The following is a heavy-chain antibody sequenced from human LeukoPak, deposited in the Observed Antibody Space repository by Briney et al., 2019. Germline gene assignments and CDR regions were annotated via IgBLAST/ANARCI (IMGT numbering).Heavy chain of an antibody. CDR3: ARDSPPSGSYAYYYYYYMDV. V-gene: IGHV1-46*01. D-gene: IGHD1-26*01. CDR2: INPSGGST. Sequence: GASVKVSCKASGYTFTSYYMHWVRQAPGQRLEWMGIINPSGGSTSYAQKLQGRVTMTTDTSTSTAYMELRSLRSDDTAVYYCARDSPPSGSYAYYYYYYMDVWGKGTTVTVSS. CDR1: GYTFTSYY. J-gene: IGHJ6*03.